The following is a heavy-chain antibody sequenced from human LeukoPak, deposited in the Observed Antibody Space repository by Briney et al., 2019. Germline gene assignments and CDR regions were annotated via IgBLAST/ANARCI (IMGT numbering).Heavy chain of an antibody. V-gene: IGHV1-46*01. J-gene: IGHJ4*02. Sequence: GASVKVSCKASGYTFTSYYMHWVRQAPGQGLEWMGIINPSGGNTSYAQKFQGRVTMTRDTSTSTVYMELSSLRSEDTAVYYCARDQASETFDYWGQGTLVTVSS. CDR3: ARDQASETFDY. CDR2: INPSGGNT. CDR1: GYTFTSYY.